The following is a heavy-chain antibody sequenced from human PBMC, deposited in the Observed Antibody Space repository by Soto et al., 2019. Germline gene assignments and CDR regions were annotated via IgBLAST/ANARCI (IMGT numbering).Heavy chain of an antibody. CDR1: GFTFSSYG. V-gene: IGHV3-30*18. CDR2: ISYDGSNK. CDR3: AKDKGSSRGFPAPYYFDY. D-gene: IGHD6-13*01. J-gene: IGHJ4*02. Sequence: GGSLRLSCAASGFTFSSYGMHWVRQAPGKGLEWVAVISYDGSNKYYADSVKGRFTISRDNSKNTLYLQMNSLRAEDTAVYYCAKDKGSSRGFPAPYYFDYWGQGTLVTVSS.